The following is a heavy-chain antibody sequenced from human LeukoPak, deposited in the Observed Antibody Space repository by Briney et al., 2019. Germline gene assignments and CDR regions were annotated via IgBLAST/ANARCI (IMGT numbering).Heavy chain of an antibody. J-gene: IGHJ5*02. D-gene: IGHD6-13*01. CDR1: GGSISSGGHY. Sequence: SETLSLTCTVSGGSISSGGHYWSWIRQPAGKGLEYLGRIYSTGSTNYNPSLRSRVTISVDTSKNHFSLKLSSVTAADTAVYYCARDRTIAAAVPGWFDPWGQGTLVTISS. V-gene: IGHV4-61*02. CDR3: ARDRTIAAAVPGWFDP. CDR2: IYSTGST.